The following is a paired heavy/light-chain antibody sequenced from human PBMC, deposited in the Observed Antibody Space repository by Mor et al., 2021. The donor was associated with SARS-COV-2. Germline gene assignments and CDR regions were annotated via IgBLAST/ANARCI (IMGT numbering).Heavy chain of an antibody. CDR3: IAARPDFDY. CDR1: GFTFSDSA. V-gene: IGHV3-73*02. Sequence: EVQLVESGGGLVQPGGSLKLSCAASGFTFSDSALHWVRQASGKGLEWVGRIRSKVNSYATAYAASVRGRFTISRDDPKNTAYLQMNSLKTEDTALYYCIAARPDFDYWGQGTLVTVSS. D-gene: IGHD6-6*01. J-gene: IGHJ4*02. CDR2: IRSKVNSYAT.
Light chain of an antibody. CDR3: QSADSSGTYWV. V-gene: IGLV3-25*03. CDR1: TLPKQY. CDR2: KDS. J-gene: IGLJ3*02. Sequence: SYELTQPPSVSVSPGQTARITCSGDTLPKQYAYWYQQKPGRAPVLVIYKDSERTSGIPERFSGSSSGTTVTLTISGVQAEDEADYYCQSADSSGTYWVFGGGTKLTVL.